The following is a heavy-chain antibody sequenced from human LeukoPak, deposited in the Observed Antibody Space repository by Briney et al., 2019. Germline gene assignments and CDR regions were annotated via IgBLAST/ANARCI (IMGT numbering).Heavy chain of an antibody. V-gene: IGHV3-11*06. CDR3: ARVIAVAGAFDY. Sequence: GGSLRLSCGASGFTFSDYYMSWIRQAPGKGGEWVLYISSSSSYTNYVDSVKGRFTISRDNAKNSLYLQMNSLRAEDTVVYYCARVIAVAGAFDYWGQGTLVTVSS. CDR1: GFTFSDYY. CDR2: ISSSSSYT. J-gene: IGHJ4*02. D-gene: IGHD6-19*01.